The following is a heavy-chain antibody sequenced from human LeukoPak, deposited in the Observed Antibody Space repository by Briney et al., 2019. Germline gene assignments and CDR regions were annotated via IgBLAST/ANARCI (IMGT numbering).Heavy chain of an antibody. CDR2: INPNSGDT. J-gene: IGHJ4*02. CDR1: GYTFTGYY. D-gene: IGHD5-12*01. Sequence: ASVTVSCTASGYTFTGYYMHWVRQPPGQGLEWMGLINPNSGDTNYAQNFQGRVTMTRDTSISTAYMELSRLTSDDTAVYYWASVVATGGYLVPGTLVTVSS. V-gene: IGHV1-2*02. CDR3: ASVVATGGY.